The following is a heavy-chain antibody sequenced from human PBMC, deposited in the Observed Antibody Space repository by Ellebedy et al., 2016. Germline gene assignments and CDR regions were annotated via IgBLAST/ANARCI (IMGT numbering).Heavy chain of an antibody. CDR1: GFTFSSYA. J-gene: IGHJ5*02. CDR3: ARSAPEWELPWFDP. Sequence: GGSLRLSXAASGFTFSSYAMHWVRQAPGKGLEWVAVISYDGSNKYYADSVKGRFTISRDNSKNTLYLQMNSLRAEDTAVYYCARSAPEWELPWFDPWGQGTLVTVSS. V-gene: IGHV3-30*14. D-gene: IGHD1-26*01. CDR2: ISYDGSNK.